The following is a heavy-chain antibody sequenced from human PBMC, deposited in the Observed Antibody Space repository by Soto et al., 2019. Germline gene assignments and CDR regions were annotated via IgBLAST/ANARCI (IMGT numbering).Heavy chain of an antibody. CDR2: IYPGDSDI. V-gene: IGHV5-51*01. J-gene: IGHJ4*02. Sequence: GESLKISCNGSGYSFTSYWIGWVRQMPGKGLEWMGIIYPGDSDIRYNPSFGGRVTISADKSITTAFLQWTTLQASDSAIYYCARQDGSGPFDYWVQGTRVTVSS. CDR3: ARQDGSGPFDY. D-gene: IGHD3-10*01. CDR1: GYSFTSYW.